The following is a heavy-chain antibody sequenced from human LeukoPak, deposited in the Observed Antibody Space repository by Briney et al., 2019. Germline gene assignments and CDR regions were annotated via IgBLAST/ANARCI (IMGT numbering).Heavy chain of an antibody. CDR3: ARGNGWYCY. CDR1: GGSISNYY. Sequence: SETLSLTCTVSGGSISNYYWSWIRQPPGKGLEWIGYICYSGSTNYNPSLKSRVTISVDTSKNQFSLKLNSVTAADTAVYYCARGNGWYCYWGQGTLVTVSS. J-gene: IGHJ4*02. CDR2: ICYSGST. V-gene: IGHV4-59*01. D-gene: IGHD6-19*01.